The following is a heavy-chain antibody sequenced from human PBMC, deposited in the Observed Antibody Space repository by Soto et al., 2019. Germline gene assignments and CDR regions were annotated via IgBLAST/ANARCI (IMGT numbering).Heavy chain of an antibody. Sequence: QVQLVQSGAEVNKPGSSVKVSCKVSGGTFSSHSIDWVRQAPGQGPEWMGGIIPIFGTENYAQKFQGRVTISADESTSTASMELSSLTSEDTALYYCSTSVYCSTTRSYYYYGLDVWGQGTTVIVSS. J-gene: IGHJ6*02. CDR3: STSVYCSTTRSYYYYGLDV. CDR1: GGTFSSHS. V-gene: IGHV1-69*01. CDR2: IIPIFGTE. D-gene: IGHD2-2*01.